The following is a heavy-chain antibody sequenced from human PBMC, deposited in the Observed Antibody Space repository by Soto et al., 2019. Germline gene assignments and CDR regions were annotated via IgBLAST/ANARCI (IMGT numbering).Heavy chain of an antibody. D-gene: IGHD2-15*01. CDR1: GFTFTSSA. CDR2: IVVGSGNT. CDR3: AARLPLIGYCSGGSCPTGGMDV. J-gene: IGHJ6*02. Sequence: SVKVSCKASGFTFTSSAVQWVRQARGQRLEWIGWIVVGSGNTNYAQKFQERVTITRDMSTGTAYMELSSLRSEDTAVYYCAARLPLIGYCSGGSCPTGGMDVWGQGTTVTVSS. V-gene: IGHV1-58*01.